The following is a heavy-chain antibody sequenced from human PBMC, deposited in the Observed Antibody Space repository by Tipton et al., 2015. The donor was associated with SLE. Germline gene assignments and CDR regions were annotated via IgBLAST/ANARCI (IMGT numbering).Heavy chain of an antibody. CDR1: GGSITKHY. CDR3: ARLYYSSGWIDY. Sequence: TLSLTCTVSGGSITKHYWNWIRQPPGKGLEWIGYIHYSGTTHDNPSLKSRVTMSVDMSKNQFSLRLTSVTAADTAIYYCARLYYSSGWIDYWGQGTLVTVSS. D-gene: IGHD6-19*01. V-gene: IGHV4-59*11. CDR2: IHYSGTT. J-gene: IGHJ4*02.